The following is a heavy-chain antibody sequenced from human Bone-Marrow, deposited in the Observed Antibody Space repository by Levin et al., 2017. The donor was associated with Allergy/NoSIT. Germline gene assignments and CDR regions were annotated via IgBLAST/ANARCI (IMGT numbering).Heavy chain of an antibody. V-gene: IGHV4-34*01. CDR2: INHSGST. CDR3: ARVTVDGDYKN. D-gene: IGHD4-17*01. Sequence: SQTLSLTCAVYGGSFSGYYWSWIRQPPGKGLEWIGEINHSGSTNYNPSLKSRVTISVDTSKNQFSLKLSSVTAADTAVYYCARVTVDGDYKNWGQGTLVTVSS. CDR1: GGSFSGYY. J-gene: IGHJ4*02.